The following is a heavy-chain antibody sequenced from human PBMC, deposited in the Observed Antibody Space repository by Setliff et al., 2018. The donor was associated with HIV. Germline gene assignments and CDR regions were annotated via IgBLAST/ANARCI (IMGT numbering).Heavy chain of an antibody. CDR3: ARYDGYKVSFDN. D-gene: IGHD5-18*01. CDR1: GGSFSGYY. Sequence: SETLSLTCAVYGGSFSGYYWSWIRQPPGKGLEWIGEINHSGSTNYNPSLKSRATISVDTSQNQLSLKLSSVTAADTAMYYCARYDGYKVSFDNWGPGTLVTVS. CDR2: INHSGST. V-gene: IGHV4-34*01. J-gene: IGHJ4*02.